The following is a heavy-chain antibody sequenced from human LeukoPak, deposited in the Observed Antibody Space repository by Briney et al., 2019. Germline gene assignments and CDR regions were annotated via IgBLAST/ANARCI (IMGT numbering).Heavy chain of an antibody. Sequence: SETLSLTCTVSGGSVSSPDYYWSWIRQPPGKGLEWIGYISYSGSTNYNPSLKSRVTISVDTSKSQFSLKLSSVTAADTAVYYCATTPNPNYFDYWGQGALVTVSS. CDR2: ISYSGST. CDR3: ATTPNPNYFDY. V-gene: IGHV4-61*08. J-gene: IGHJ4*02. CDR1: GGSVSSPDYY.